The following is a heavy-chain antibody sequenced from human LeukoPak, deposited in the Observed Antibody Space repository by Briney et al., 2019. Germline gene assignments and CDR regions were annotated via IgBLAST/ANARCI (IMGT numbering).Heavy chain of an antibody. CDR2: IVVGSGNT. Sequence: ASVKVSCKASGFTFTSSAMQWVRQARGQRLEWIGWIVVGSGNTNYAQKFQERVTITRDMSTSTAYMELSSLRSEDTAVYYCARARGRLGGNYFDYWGQGTLVTVSS. D-gene: IGHD3-16*01. V-gene: IGHV1-58*02. J-gene: IGHJ4*02. CDR1: GFTFTSSA. CDR3: ARARGRLGGNYFDY.